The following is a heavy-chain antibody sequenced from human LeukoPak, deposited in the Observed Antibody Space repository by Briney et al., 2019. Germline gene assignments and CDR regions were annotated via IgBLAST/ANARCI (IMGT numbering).Heavy chain of an antibody. CDR3: AKDRPTVYSSSWLHFLDS. Sequence: PGGSLRLSCAASGFTFSSYAMSWVRQAPGKGLEWVSGISGSGGSTYLADSVKGRFTISRDNSKNTLYLQMNSLRADDTAVYYCAKDRPTVYSSSWLHFLDSWGQGTLVTVSS. CDR1: GFTFSSYA. D-gene: IGHD6-13*01. V-gene: IGHV3-23*01. J-gene: IGHJ4*02. CDR2: ISGSGGST.